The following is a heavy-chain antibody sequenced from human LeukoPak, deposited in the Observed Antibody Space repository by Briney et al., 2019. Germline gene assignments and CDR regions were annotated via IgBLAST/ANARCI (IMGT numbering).Heavy chain of an antibody. J-gene: IGHJ2*01. D-gene: IGHD5-24*01. Sequence: SETLSLTCAVSGYSISSGYYWGWIRQPPGKGLEWIGSIYHSGSTYYNPSLKSRVTISVDTSKNKFSLKLSSVTAADTAVYYCARVEMATITGYFDLWGRGTLVTVSS. CDR1: GYSISSGYY. V-gene: IGHV4-38-2*01. CDR3: ARVEMATITGYFDL. CDR2: IYHSGST.